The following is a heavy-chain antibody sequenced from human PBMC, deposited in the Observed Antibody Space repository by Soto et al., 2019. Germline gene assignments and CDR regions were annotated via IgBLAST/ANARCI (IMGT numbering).Heavy chain of an antibody. V-gene: IGHV4-34*01. CDR1: GGSFSGYY. J-gene: IGHJ6*02. CDR3: AIITIFGVVKTKVYGMDV. Sequence: SETLSLTCAVYGGSFSGYYWSWIRQPPGKGLEWIGEINHSGSTNYNPSLKSRVTISVDTSKNQFSLKLSSVTAADTAVYYCAIITIFGVVKTKVYGMDVWGQGTTVTVSS. CDR2: INHSGST. D-gene: IGHD3-3*01.